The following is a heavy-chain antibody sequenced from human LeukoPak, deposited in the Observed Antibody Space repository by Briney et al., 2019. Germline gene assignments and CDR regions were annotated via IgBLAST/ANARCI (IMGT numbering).Heavy chain of an antibody. Sequence: ASVKVSCKASGYTFTGYYMHWVRQAPGQGLEWMGWINPNSGGTNYAQKFQGRVTMTRDTSISTAYMELSSLRSEDTAVYYCARGEYSSSSPHFDYWGQGTLVTVSS. V-gene: IGHV1-2*02. CDR1: GYTFTGYY. CDR3: ARGEYSSSSPHFDY. D-gene: IGHD6-6*01. CDR2: INPNSGGT. J-gene: IGHJ4*02.